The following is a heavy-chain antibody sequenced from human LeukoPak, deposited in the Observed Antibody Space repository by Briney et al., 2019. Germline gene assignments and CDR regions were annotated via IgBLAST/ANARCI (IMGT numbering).Heavy chain of an antibody. CDR2: IKQDGSKK. V-gene: IGHV3-7*01. CDR1: GFTFSSYW. J-gene: IGHJ4*02. Sequence: GGSLRLSCAASGFTFSSYWMTWVRQAPGKGLEWVANIKQDGSKKYYVDSEKGRFTISRDNAKNSLYLQMNSLRVEDTAAYFCVRDPHYWGQGTLVTVSS. CDR3: VRDPHY.